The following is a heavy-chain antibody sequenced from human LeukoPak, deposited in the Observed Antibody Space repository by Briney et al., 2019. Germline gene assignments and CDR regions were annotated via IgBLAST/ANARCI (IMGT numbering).Heavy chain of an antibody. V-gene: IGHV3-48*02. D-gene: IGHD3-3*01. CDR3: ARTSGYYDFWSGSYYYYMDV. Sequence: GGSLRLSCAASGFTFSSYSMNWVRQAPGKGLEWVSYISSSGSTIYYADSVKGRFTISRDKHKHSLYLQMNSLRDEDTAVYYCARTSGYYDFWSGSYYYYMDVWGKGTTVTVSS. CDR1: GFTFSSYS. CDR2: ISSSGSTI. J-gene: IGHJ6*03.